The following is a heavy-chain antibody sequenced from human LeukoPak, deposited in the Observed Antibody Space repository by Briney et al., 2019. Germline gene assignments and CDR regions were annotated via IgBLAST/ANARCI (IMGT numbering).Heavy chain of an antibody. J-gene: IGHJ4*02. CDR1: GFTVSSTY. Sequence: GGSLRLSCAASGFTVSSTYMSWVRQAPGKGLEWVGVIWYDGSNKFYADSVKGRFTISRDNSKNTLYLQMNSLRAEDTAVYYCARDYGGGNYYYFDYWGQGTLVTVSS. V-gene: IGHV3-33*08. D-gene: IGHD1-26*01. CDR2: IWYDGSNK. CDR3: ARDYGGGNYYYFDY.